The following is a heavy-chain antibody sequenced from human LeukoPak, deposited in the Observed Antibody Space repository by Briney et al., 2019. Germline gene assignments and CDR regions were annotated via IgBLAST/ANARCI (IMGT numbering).Heavy chain of an antibody. Sequence: KPSESLSLTCTVSGGSISSSSYYWGWIRQPPGEGLEWIGSIYYSGSTYYNPSLKSRVTISVDTSKNQFSLKLSSVTAADTAVYYCGRQWHGYYNWFDPWGQGTLVTVTS. V-gene: IGHV4-39*01. D-gene: IGHD3-22*01. J-gene: IGHJ5*02. CDR3: GRQWHGYYNWFDP. CDR1: GGSISSSSYY. CDR2: IYYSGST.